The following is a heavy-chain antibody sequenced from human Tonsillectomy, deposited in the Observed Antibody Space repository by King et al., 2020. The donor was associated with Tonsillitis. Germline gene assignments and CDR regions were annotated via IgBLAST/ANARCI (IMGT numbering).Heavy chain of an antibody. Sequence: QLVQSGGGLVKPGGSLRLSCAASGFTFSDYYMSWIRQAPGKGLELGSYISSSGIPIYYAVSVQGRFTIPRDNAKKSLYLQMNSLRAEDTAVYYGARDGVTIFGVVTNDAFDIWGQGTMVTVSS. J-gene: IGHJ3*02. D-gene: IGHD3-3*01. CDR1: GFTFSDYY. CDR2: ISSSGIPI. V-gene: IGHV3-11*01. CDR3: ARDGVTIFGVVTNDAFDI.